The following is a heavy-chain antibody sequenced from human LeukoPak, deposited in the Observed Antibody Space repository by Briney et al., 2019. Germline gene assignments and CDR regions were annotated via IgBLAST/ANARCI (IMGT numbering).Heavy chain of an antibody. D-gene: IGHD3-16*01. V-gene: IGHV1-18*01. CDR2: ISAYNGNT. CDR1: GYTFTSYA. Sequence: ASVKVSCKASGYTFTSYAMNWVRQAPGQGLEWMGWISAYNGNTNYAQKLQGRVTMTTDTSTSTAYMELRSLRSDDTAVYYCARSGGALAALYNWFDPWGQGTLVTVSS. J-gene: IGHJ5*02. CDR3: ARSGGALAALYNWFDP.